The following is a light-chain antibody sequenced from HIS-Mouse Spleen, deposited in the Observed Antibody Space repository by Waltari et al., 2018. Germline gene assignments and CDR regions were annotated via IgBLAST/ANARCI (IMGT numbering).Light chain of an antibody. CDR1: QGISSY. J-gene: IGKJ1*01. Sequence: DIQLTQSPSFLSASVGDSVTINCRASQGISSYLAWYQQKPGKAPKLLIYAASTLQSGVPSRFSGSGSGTEFTLTISSLQPEDFATYYCQQLNSYPPTFGQGTKVEIK. V-gene: IGKV1-9*01. CDR3: QQLNSYPPT. CDR2: AAS.